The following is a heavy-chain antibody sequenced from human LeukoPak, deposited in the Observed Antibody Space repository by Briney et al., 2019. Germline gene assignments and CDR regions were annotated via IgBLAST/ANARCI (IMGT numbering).Heavy chain of an antibody. V-gene: IGHV3-66*02. Sequence: GGSLRLSCAASGFTVSSNYMSWVRQAPGKGLEWVSVIYSGGSTYYADSVKGRFTISRDNSKNTLYLQMNSPRAEDTAVYYCARVIAESSGYFDYWGQGTLVTVSS. J-gene: IGHJ4*02. CDR2: IYSGGST. CDR3: ARVIAESSGYFDY. D-gene: IGHD3-22*01. CDR1: GFTVSSNY.